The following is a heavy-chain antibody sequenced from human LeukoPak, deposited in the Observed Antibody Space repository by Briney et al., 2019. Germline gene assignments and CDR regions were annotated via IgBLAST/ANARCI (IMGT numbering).Heavy chain of an antibody. CDR2: IRYDGSNK. Sequence: SGGSLRLSCAASGFTFSSYGMHWVRQAPGKGLEWVAFIRYDGSNKYYADSVKGRFTISRDNSKNTLYLQMNSLRAEDTAVYYCAKDGPYSGRIYYYYYMDVWGKGTTVTISS. D-gene: IGHD1-26*01. V-gene: IGHV3-30*02. J-gene: IGHJ6*03. CDR1: GFTFSSYG. CDR3: AKDGPYSGRIYYYYYMDV.